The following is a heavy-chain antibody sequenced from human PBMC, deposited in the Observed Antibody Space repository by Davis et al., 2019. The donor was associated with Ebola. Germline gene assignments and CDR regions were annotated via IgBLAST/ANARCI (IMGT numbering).Heavy chain of an antibody. V-gene: IGHV3-64*04. CDR1: GFTFSSYA. Sequence: GESLKISCSASGFTFSSYAMHWVRQAPGKGLEYVSAISSNGGSTYYADSVKGRFTISRDNSRNTLNLQMNSLRAEDTAVYYCARGGVPMVTIDSWGQGTLVTVSS. D-gene: IGHD4/OR15-4a*01. J-gene: IGHJ4*02. CDR3: ARGGVPMVTIDS. CDR2: ISSNGGST.